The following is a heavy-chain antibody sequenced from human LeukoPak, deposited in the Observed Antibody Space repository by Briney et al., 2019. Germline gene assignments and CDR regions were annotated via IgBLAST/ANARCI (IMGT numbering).Heavy chain of an antibody. D-gene: IGHD3-22*01. J-gene: IGHJ3*02. CDR2: IYTSGST. CDR3: ARVVYDSSGYYYTNGAFDI. CDR1: GGSLSSYY. Sequence: SETLSLTCTVSGGSLSSYYWSWIRQPAGKGLEWIGRIYTSGSTNYNPSLKSRVTMSVDTSKNQFSLKLSSVAAADTAVYYCARVVYDSSGYYYTNGAFDIWGQGTMVTVSS. V-gene: IGHV4-4*07.